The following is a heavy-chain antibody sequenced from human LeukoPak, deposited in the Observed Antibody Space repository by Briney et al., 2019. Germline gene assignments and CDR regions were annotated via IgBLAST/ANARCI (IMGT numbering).Heavy chain of an antibody. CDR1: GFTFSSYG. J-gene: IGHJ4*02. V-gene: IGHV3-33*01. Sequence: PGGSLRLSCAASGFTFSSYGMHWVRQAPGKGREWVAVIWYDGSNKYYADSVKGRFTIPRDNSKNTLYLQMNSLRAEDTAVYYCARLGEQLAPFDYWGQGTLVTVSS. CDR3: ARLGEQLAPFDY. D-gene: IGHD3-16*01. CDR2: IWYDGSNK.